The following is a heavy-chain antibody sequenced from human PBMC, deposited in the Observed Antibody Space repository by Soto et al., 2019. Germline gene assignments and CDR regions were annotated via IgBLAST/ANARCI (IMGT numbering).Heavy chain of an antibody. CDR1: CGSIISGDYY. CDR2: IYSSGST. Sequence: SETLSPTCTFSCGSIISGDYYWGWIRQPPVKGLEWIGYIYSSGSTYYNPSLKSRVTISVDTSNNQFSLKLRSVTAADPAVYYCARFGDYSSYFDYWGQGTLVTVSS. D-gene: IGHD2-21*02. J-gene: IGHJ4*02. CDR3: ARFGDYSSYFDY. V-gene: IGHV4-30-4*01.